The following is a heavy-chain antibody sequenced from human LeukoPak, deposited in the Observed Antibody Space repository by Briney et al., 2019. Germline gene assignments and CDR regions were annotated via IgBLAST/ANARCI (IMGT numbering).Heavy chain of an antibody. CDR3: ARKGRRLLWFGESTPYYFDY. Sequence: SETLSLTCAVYGGSFSGYYWSWIRQPPGEGLEWIGEINHSGSTNYNPSLKSRVTISVDTSKNQFSLKLSSVTAADTAVYYCARKGRRLLWFGESTPYYFDYWGQGTLVTVSS. V-gene: IGHV4-34*01. D-gene: IGHD3-10*01. CDR1: GGSFSGYY. CDR2: INHSGST. J-gene: IGHJ4*02.